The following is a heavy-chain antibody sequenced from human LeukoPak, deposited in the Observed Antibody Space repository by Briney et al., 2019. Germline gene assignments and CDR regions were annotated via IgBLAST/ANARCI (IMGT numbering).Heavy chain of an antibody. CDR1: GLTFSRYS. Sequence: GGSLRLSCAASGLTFSRYSMNWVRQAPGKGLEWVSHISSSSSTIYYADSVKGRFTISRDNAKNSLYLQMNSLRAEDTAVYYCARATTGDRGYWGQGTLVTVSS. D-gene: IGHD7-27*01. CDR3: ARATTGDRGY. V-gene: IGHV3-48*01. CDR2: ISSSSSTI. J-gene: IGHJ4*02.